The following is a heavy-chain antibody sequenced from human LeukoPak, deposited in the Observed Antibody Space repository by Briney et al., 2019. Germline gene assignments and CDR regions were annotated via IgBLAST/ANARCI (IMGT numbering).Heavy chain of an antibody. D-gene: IGHD2-8*01. Sequence: PGGSLRLSCAASGVTFSSYGMHWVRQAPGKGLEWVAVIWYDGSYKYYADSVKGRFTISREHSNNTLYLQMNSLRAEDTAVYYCARDNGGYNWFDPWGQGTLVTVSS. CDR2: IWYDGSYK. CDR1: GVTFSSYG. V-gene: IGHV3-33*01. J-gene: IGHJ5*02. CDR3: ARDNGGYNWFDP.